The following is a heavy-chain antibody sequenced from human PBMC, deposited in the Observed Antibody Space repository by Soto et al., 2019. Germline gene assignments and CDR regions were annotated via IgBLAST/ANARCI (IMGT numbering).Heavy chain of an antibody. CDR1: GDSVSSKSAA. D-gene: IGHD1-26*01. J-gene: IGHJ4*01. CDR3: TRALSGSYDH. V-gene: IGHV6-1*01. CDR2: KYYRSKWST. Sequence: SQTLSLTCAISGDSVSSKSAAWNWIRQSPSRGLELLGRKYYRSKWSTDYSISGKNRITINPDTTKNHFSLPLKSRTPEDTPVDYCTRALSGSYDHWGQGTLVTVSS.